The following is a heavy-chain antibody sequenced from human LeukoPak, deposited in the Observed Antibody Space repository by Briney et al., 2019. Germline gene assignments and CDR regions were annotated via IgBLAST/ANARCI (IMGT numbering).Heavy chain of an antibody. Sequence: GGSLRLSCAASGFTFSSYWMHWVRQAPGKGLEWVSSISSSSSYIYYADSVKGRFTISRDNAKNSLYLQMNSLRAEDTAVYYCARDGIGYCSGDSCFDAFDIWGQGTMVTVSS. V-gene: IGHV3-21*01. CDR1: GFTFSSYW. CDR2: ISSSSSYI. CDR3: ARDGIGYCSGDSCFDAFDI. D-gene: IGHD2-15*01. J-gene: IGHJ3*02.